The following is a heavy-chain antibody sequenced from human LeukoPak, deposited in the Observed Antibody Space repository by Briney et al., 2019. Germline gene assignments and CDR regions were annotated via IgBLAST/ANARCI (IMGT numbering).Heavy chain of an antibody. J-gene: IGHJ4*02. CDR2: ISGDGGSK. CDR3: AKDSLAAAGNFDY. V-gene: IGHV3-43*02. D-gene: IGHD6-13*01. CDR1: GFTFDDYA. Sequence: PGGSLRLSCAASGFTFDDYAMHWVRQGPGKGLEWVSFISGDGGSKYYADSVKGRFPISRYNRKNSLYLQMNSLTTEDTALYYCAKDSLAAAGNFDYWGQGTLVTVSS.